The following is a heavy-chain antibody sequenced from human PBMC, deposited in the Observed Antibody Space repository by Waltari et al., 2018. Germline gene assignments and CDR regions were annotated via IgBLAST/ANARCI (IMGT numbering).Heavy chain of an antibody. Sequence: EVQLVESGGGLVKPGGSLRLSCAASGFAFSSYTMEWVRQAPGKGLEWVSSISGTSYYIYHADSVKGRFTTSRDNAKNSLYLQMNSLRAEDTAVYYCARETEEAFDFWGRGTMVTVSS. J-gene: IGHJ3*01. CDR1: GFAFSSYT. CDR3: ARETEEAFDF. D-gene: IGHD2-21*02. V-gene: IGHV3-21*01. CDR2: ISGTSYYI.